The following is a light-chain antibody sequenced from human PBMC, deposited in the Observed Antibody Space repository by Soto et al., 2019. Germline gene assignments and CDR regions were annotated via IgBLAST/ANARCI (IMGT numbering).Light chain of an antibody. CDR1: QSVRSN. J-gene: IGKJ1*01. V-gene: IGKV3-15*01. CDR3: QQYNDWWT. CDR2: GAS. Sequence: EILLTQSPGTLSLSPGARATLPCRASQSVRSNLAWYQQKPGQAPRILIYGASTRATGIPARFSGSGSGTEFTLTISSLQSEDFAVYYCQQYNDWWTFGQGTKVDIK.